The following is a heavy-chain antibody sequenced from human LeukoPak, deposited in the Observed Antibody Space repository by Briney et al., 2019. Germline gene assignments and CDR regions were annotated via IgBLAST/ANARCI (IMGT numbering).Heavy chain of an antibody. CDR2: IYYSGST. V-gene: IGHV4-39*01. J-gene: IGHJ4*02. D-gene: IGHD6-13*01. CDR1: GGSISSSSYY. Sequence: SETLSLTCTVSGGSISSSSYYWGWIRQPPGKGLEWIGSIYYSGSTYYNPSLKSRVTISVDTSKNQFSLKLSSVTAADTAVYYCASGENSSSWPYYFDYWGQGTLVTVSS. CDR3: ASGENSSSWPYYFDY.